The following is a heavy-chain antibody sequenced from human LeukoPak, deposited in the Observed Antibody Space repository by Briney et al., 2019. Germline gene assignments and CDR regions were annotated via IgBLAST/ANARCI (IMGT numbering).Heavy chain of an antibody. CDR3: ARGSNDYYMDV. D-gene: IGHD1-1*01. Sequence: SETLSLTCTVSGGSTSSYYWSWIRQPAGKGLEWIGLIYTSGSTNYNPSLKSRVTMSVDTSKNQFSLKLNSVTAADTAVYYCARGSNDYYMDVWGKGTTVTVSS. CDR2: IYTSGST. J-gene: IGHJ6*03. V-gene: IGHV4-4*07. CDR1: GGSTSSYY.